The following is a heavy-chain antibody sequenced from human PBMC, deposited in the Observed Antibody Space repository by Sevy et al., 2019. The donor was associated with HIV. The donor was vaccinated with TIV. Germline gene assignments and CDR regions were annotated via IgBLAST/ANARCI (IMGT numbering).Heavy chain of an antibody. CDR3: AKDHALTTLWVNNWFES. CDR1: GFTFSSYG. J-gene: IGHJ5*01. D-gene: IGHD4-17*01. Sequence: GESLKISCAASGFTFSSYGMHWVRQAPGKGLEWVAVITYDGSNQYYTDSVKGRVTISRDDSKNTLYLQMNSLRAEDTAVYYCAKDHALTTLWVNNWFESWGQGTLVTVSS. CDR2: ITYDGSNQ. V-gene: IGHV3-30*18.